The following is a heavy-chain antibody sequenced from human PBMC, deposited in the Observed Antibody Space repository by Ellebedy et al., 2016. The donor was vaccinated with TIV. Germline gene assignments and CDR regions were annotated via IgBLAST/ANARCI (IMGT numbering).Heavy chain of an antibody. CDR3: AKDHGVVPAATFDY. J-gene: IGHJ4*02. Sequence: GESLKISXAASGFTFSSYAMSWVRQAPGKGLEWVSAISGSGGSTYYADSVKGRFTISRDNSKNTLYLQMNSLRAEDTAVYYCAKDHGVVPAATFDYWGQGTLVTVSS. D-gene: IGHD2-2*01. CDR2: ISGSGGST. CDR1: GFTFSSYA. V-gene: IGHV3-23*01.